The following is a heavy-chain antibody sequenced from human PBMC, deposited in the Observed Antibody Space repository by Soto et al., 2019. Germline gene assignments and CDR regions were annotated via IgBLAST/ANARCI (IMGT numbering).Heavy chain of an antibody. CDR2: IYYSGST. J-gene: IGHJ6*02. D-gene: IGHD6-13*01. CDR3: ASSNIAAAGFYYYGMDV. Sequence: SETLSLTCTVSGGSISSYYWSWIRQPPGKGLEWIGNIYYSGSTNYNPSLKSRVTISVDTSKNQFSLKLSSVTAADTAVYYCASSNIAAAGFYYYGMDVWGRGTTVTV. CDR1: GGSISSYY. V-gene: IGHV4-59*01.